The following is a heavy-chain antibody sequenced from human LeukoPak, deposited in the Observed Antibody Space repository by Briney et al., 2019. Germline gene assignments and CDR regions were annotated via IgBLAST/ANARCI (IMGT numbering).Heavy chain of an antibody. Sequence: GRSLRLSCAASGFTFDDYAMHWVRQAPGKGLEWVSGISWNSGSIGYADSVKGRFTISRDNAKNSLYLQMNSLRAEDMAVYYCAKWLTAMVTDAFDIWGQGTMVTVSS. CDR1: GFTFDDYA. CDR3: AKWLTAMVTDAFDI. J-gene: IGHJ3*02. CDR2: ISWNSGSI. V-gene: IGHV3-9*03. D-gene: IGHD5-18*01.